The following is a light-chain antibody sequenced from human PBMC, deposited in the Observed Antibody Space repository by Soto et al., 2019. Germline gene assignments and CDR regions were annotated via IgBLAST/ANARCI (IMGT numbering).Light chain of an antibody. Sequence: DIQMTQSPSTLSASVGDGVTITCRASQTITTSLAWYQQKPGKAPKLLIYKASSLESGVPSRFSGSGSGTEYTITISSLQPDDFSAYYCQQYDSYCVRTFGQGTKVEI. CDR1: QTITTS. CDR2: KAS. J-gene: IGKJ1*01. V-gene: IGKV1-5*03. CDR3: QQYDSYCVRT.